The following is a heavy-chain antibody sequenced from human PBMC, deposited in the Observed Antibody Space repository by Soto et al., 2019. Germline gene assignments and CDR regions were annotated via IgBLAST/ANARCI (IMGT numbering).Heavy chain of an antibody. Sequence: KTSETLALSCSFSVGSISSGYYYWRWIRQPPGKGLEWIGNIYYSGNTYYNPSLKSRLIISIDTSKKQFSLKVGSVTAADTAVYYCASSSIYGMDVWGQGTTVTVSS. CDR2: IYYSGNT. CDR3: ASSSIYGMDV. V-gene: IGHV4-30-4*01. D-gene: IGHD3-9*01. J-gene: IGHJ6*02. CDR1: VGSISSGYYY.